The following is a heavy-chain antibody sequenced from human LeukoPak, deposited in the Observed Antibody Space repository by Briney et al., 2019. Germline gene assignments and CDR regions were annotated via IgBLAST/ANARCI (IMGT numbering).Heavy chain of an antibody. J-gene: IGHJ4*02. D-gene: IGHD6-19*01. CDR3: ARGGAVAGTLIDY. CDR2: ISYDGSNK. V-gene: IGHV3-30*04. Sequence: GRSLRLSCAASGFTFSSYAMHWVRQVPGKGLEWVAVISYDGSNKYYADSVKGRFTISRDNSKNTLYLQMNSLRAEDTAVYYCARGGAVAGTLIDYWGQGTLVTVSS. CDR1: GFTFSSYA.